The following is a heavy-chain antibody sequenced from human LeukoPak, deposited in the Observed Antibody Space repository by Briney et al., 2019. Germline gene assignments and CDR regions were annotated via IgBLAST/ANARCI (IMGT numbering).Heavy chain of an antibody. CDR3: ARGVSPNYDILTGYYMDY. CDR2: IYYSGST. CDR1: GGSISSGGYY. Sequence: SETLSLTCTVSGGSISSGGYYWSWIRQHPGKGLEWIGYIYYSGSTYYNPSLKSRVTISVDTSKNQFSLKLSSVTAADTAVYYCARGVSPNYDILTGYYMDYWGQGTLVTVSS. J-gene: IGHJ4*02. D-gene: IGHD3-9*01. V-gene: IGHV4-31*03.